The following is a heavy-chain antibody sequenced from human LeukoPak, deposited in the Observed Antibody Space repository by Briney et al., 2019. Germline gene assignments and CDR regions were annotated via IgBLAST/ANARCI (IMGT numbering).Heavy chain of an antibody. V-gene: IGHV3-23*01. CDR3: AKAAKPTGYFDY. CDR2: ISGGGGST. Sequence: GGSLRLSCAASGFTFSSYAMTWVRQAPGKGLEWVSAISGGGGSTYYADSVKGRFTISRDNSKNTLYLQMNSLRAEDTAVYYCAKAAKPTGYFDYWGQGTLVTVSS. J-gene: IGHJ4*02. CDR1: GFTFSSYA.